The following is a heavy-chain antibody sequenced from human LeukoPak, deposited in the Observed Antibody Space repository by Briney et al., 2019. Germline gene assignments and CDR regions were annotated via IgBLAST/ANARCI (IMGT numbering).Heavy chain of an antibody. Sequence: GESLKISCKGSGYSFTSYWISWVRQMPGKGLEWMGIIYPGDSDTRYSPSFQGQVTISADKSISTAYLQWSSLKASDTAMYYCARLRVDTAMVIAFDIWGQGTMVTVSS. CDR1: GYSFTSYW. V-gene: IGHV5-51*01. CDR3: ARLRVDTAMVIAFDI. CDR2: IYPGDSDT. D-gene: IGHD5-18*01. J-gene: IGHJ3*02.